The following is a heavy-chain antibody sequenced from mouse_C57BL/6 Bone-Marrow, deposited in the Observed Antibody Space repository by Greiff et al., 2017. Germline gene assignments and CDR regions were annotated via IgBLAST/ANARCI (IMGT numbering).Heavy chain of an antibody. Sequence: VQLVESGPELVKPGASVKISCKASGYAFSSSWMNWVKQRPGKGLGWIGRIYPGDGDTNYNGKFKGKATLTADKSSSTAYMQLSSLTSEDSAVYFCARGPSWFAYWGQGTLVTVSA. CDR2: IYPGDGDT. V-gene: IGHV1-82*01. J-gene: IGHJ3*01. CDR3: ARGPSWFAY. CDR1: GYAFSSSW.